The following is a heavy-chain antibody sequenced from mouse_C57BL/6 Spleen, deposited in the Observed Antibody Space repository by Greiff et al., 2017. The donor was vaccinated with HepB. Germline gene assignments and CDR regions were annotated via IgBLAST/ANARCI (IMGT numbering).Heavy chain of an antibody. CDR1: GYTFTSYW. D-gene: IGHD1-1*01. V-gene: IGHV1-55*01. J-gene: IGHJ2*01. CDR2: IYPGSGST. Sequence: QVQLQQPGAELVKPGASVKMSCKASGYTFTSYWITWVKQRPGQGLEWIGDIYPGSGSTNYNEKFKSKATLTVDTSSSTAYMQLSSLTSEDSAVYYWARTGYYYGSSYYFDYWGQGTTLTVSS. CDR3: ARTGYYYGSSYYFDY.